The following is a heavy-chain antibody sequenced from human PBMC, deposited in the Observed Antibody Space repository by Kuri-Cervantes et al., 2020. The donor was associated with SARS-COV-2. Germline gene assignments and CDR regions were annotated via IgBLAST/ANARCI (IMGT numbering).Heavy chain of an antibody. CDR1: GFTFSSYS. Sequence: GESLKISCAASGFTFSSYSMNWGRQAPGKGLEWVSSISSSSSYIYYADSVKGRFTISRDNAKNSLYLQMNSLRAEDTAVYYCARAVGATHPPDYWGQGTLVTVSS. CDR2: ISSSSSYI. CDR3: ARAVGATHPPDY. V-gene: IGHV3-21*01. D-gene: IGHD1-26*01. J-gene: IGHJ4*02.